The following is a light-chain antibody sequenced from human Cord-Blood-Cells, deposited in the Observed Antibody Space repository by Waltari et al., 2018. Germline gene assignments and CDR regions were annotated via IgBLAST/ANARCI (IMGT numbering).Light chain of an antibody. V-gene: IGKV3-20*01. CDR2: GAS. Sequence: EIVLTQSPGTLSLSPGERATLSCRASQSVSSTYLAWYQQKPGQAPRLLIYGASSRATGSPDRFSGSGSGTDFTLTISRREPEDFAVYYGQQDGSSRTFSGGTKVEIK. J-gene: IGKJ4*01. CDR1: QSVSSTY. CDR3: QQDGSSRT.